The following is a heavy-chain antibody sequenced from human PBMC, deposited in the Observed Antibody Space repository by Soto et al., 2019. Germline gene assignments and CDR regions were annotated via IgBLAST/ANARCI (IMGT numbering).Heavy chain of an antibody. CDR1: GYTFTSYS. D-gene: IGHD2-15*01. V-gene: IGHV1-18*04. CDR3: ARDLGYCSGGSCSPCPY. CDR2: ISAYNGNT. J-gene: IGHJ4*02. Sequence: ASVKVSCKASGYTFTSYSISWVRQAPGQGLEWMGWISAYNGNTNYAQKLQGSVTMTTDTSTSTAYMELRSLRSDDTAVYYCARDLGYCSGGSCSPCPYWGQGTLVTVSS.